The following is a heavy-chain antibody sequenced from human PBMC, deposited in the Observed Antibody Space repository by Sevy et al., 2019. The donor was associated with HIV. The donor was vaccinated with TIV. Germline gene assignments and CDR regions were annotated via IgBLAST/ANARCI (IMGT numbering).Heavy chain of an antibody. D-gene: IGHD5-18*01. CDR2: MKEDGSEK. Sequence: GWSLRLSCAASGFTFSSYWMSWVRQAPGKGLEWVATMKEDGSEKYYVDSVKGRFTISRDNAKNSLYVQMNSLRAEDTAVYYCVREGLGGFSYSLDCWGQGTLVTVSS. CDR1: GFTFSSYW. CDR3: VREGLGGFSYSLDC. J-gene: IGHJ4*02. V-gene: IGHV3-7*01.